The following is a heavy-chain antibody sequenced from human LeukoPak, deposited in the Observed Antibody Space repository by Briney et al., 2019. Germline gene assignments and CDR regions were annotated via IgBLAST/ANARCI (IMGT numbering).Heavy chain of an antibody. V-gene: IGHV5-51*01. CDR2: FYPGDSDI. CDR1: GYSFTKFW. J-gene: IGHJ4*02. Sequence: GESLKISCKGSGYSFTKFWIGWVRQMPGKGLEWMGIFYPGDSDIRYSPSFQGQVTISADKSISTAYLQWSSLKDSDTAMYYCARHEPQDYGGNPILDYWGQGTLVTVSS. CDR3: ARHEPQDYGGNPILDY. D-gene: IGHD4-23*01.